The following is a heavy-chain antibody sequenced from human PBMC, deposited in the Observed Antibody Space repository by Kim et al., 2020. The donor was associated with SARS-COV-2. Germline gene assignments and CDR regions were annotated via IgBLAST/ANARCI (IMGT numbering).Heavy chain of an antibody. CDR1: GFTFSSYW. J-gene: IGHJ4*02. Sequence: GGSLRLSCAASGFTFSSYWMSWVRQAPGQGLEWVANINPDGSGRYYVDSVKGRFTISRDNARKSLYLQIDSLRAEDTAVYYCARDYSPPRETARLDYWGPGTLRTVS. D-gene: IGHD4-4*01. CDR2: INPDGSGR. CDR3: ARDYSPPRETARLDY. V-gene: IGHV3-7*01.